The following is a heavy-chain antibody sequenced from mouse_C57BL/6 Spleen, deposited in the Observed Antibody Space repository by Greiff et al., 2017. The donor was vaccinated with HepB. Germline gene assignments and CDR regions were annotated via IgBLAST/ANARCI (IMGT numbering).Heavy chain of an antibody. CDR1: GFTFSDAW. CDR3: TRRVWLRRDYFDY. V-gene: IGHV6-6*01. CDR2: IRNKANNHAT. Sequence: EVKLMESGGGLVQPGGSMKLSCAASGFTFSDAWMDWVRQSPEKGLEWVAEIRNKANNHATYYAESVKGRFTISRDDSKSSVYLQMNSLRAEDTGIYNCTRRVWLRRDYFDYWGEGTTLTVSS. J-gene: IGHJ2*01. D-gene: IGHD2-2*01.